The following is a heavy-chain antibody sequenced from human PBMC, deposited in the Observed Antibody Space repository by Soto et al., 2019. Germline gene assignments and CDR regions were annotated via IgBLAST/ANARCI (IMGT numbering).Heavy chain of an antibody. J-gene: IGHJ1*01. V-gene: IGHV1-69*13. Sequence: ASVKVSCKASGGTFSSYAISWVRQAPGQGLEWMGGIIPIFGTANYAQKFQGRVTITADESTSTAYMELSSLRSEDTAVYYCARDSFRHDSSGQYFQHWGQGTLVTVSS. CDR3: ARDSFRHDSSGQYFQH. CDR2: IIPIFGTA. D-gene: IGHD3-22*01. CDR1: GGTFSSYA.